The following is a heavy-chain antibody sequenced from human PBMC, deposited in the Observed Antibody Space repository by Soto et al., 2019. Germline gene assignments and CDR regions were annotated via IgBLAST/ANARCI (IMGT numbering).Heavy chain of an antibody. V-gene: IGHV4-39*01. CDR2: LYYSGST. Sequence: QLQLQESGPGLVKPSETLSLTCTVSGGSISSSSYYWGWIRQPPGKGLEWIGSLYYSGSTYYNPSLKSRVTILVDTSKNHFSLKLSSVPAADTAVYYCGRHYDDSSGDGGHTKGYFDLWGRGTLVTVSS. CDR1: GGSISSSSYY. D-gene: IGHD3-22*01. J-gene: IGHJ2*01. CDR3: GRHYDDSSGDGGHTKGYFDL.